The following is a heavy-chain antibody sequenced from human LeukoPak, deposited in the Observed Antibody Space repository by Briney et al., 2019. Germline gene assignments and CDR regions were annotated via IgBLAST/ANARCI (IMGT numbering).Heavy chain of an antibody. J-gene: IGHJ3*02. CDR3: ARPSGSYHLDAFDI. CDR2: ISWNSGSI. V-gene: IGHV3-9*01. CDR1: GFTFDDYA. D-gene: IGHD1-26*01. Sequence: GGSLRLSCAASGFTFDDYAMHWVRQAPGKGLEWVSGISWNSGSIGYADSVKGRFTISRDNAKNSLYLQMNSLRAEDTAVYYCARPSGSYHLDAFDIWGQGTMVTVSS.